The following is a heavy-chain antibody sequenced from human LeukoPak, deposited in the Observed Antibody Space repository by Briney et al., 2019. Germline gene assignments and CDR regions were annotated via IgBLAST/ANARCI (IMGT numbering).Heavy chain of an antibody. V-gene: IGHV3-48*01. D-gene: IGHD1-26*01. CDR3: ARDLGATIFDFDY. CDR2: ISSIGSTI. J-gene: IGHJ4*02. CDR1: GFTFSTYT. Sequence: GGSLRLSCAASGFTFSTYTMNWVRQAPGKGLEWVSSISSIGSTIYYADSVKGRFTISRDNAKDSLYLQMNSLRVEDTAVYYCARDLGATIFDFDYWGQGALVTISS.